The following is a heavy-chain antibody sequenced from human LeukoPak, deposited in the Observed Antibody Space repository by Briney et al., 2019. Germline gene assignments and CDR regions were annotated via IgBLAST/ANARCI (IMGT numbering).Heavy chain of an antibody. Sequence: PGRSLRLSCAASGFTFDDYAMHWVRQAPGKGLGWVSGISWNSGSIGYADSVKGRFTISRDDSKNTLSLQMNSLRVEDTAVYHCARDLAWGAFDYWGQGTLVTVSS. CDR3: ARDLAWGAFDY. V-gene: IGHV3-9*01. CDR2: ISWNSGSI. D-gene: IGHD7-27*01. CDR1: GFTFDDYA. J-gene: IGHJ4*02.